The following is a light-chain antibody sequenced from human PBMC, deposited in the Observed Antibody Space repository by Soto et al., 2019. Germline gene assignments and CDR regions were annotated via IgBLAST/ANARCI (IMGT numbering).Light chain of an antibody. J-gene: IGLJ1*01. CDR3: CSYAGNPYV. CDR2: EGS. CDR1: SSDVGSYNS. V-gene: IGLV2-23*01. Sequence: QSALTQPASVCGSPGQSIAISCTGTSSDVGSYNSVSWYQQHPGKAPKLMIYEGSKRPSGVSDRFSGSKSGNTASLTISGLQAEDEADYYCCSYAGNPYVFGTGTKLTVL.